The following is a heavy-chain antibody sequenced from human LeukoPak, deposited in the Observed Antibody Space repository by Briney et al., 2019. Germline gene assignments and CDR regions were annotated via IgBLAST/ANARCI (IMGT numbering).Heavy chain of an antibody. CDR1: GHSIINSYY. V-gene: IGHV4-38-2*02. J-gene: IGHJ4*02. CDR2: INHSGST. Sequence: SETLSLTCTVSGHSIINSYYWGWIRQPPGKGLEWIGEINHSGSTNYNPSLKSRVTISVDTSKNQFSLKLSSVTAADTAVYYCARGGFQAVPDYWGQGTLVTVSS. CDR3: ARGGFQAVPDY.